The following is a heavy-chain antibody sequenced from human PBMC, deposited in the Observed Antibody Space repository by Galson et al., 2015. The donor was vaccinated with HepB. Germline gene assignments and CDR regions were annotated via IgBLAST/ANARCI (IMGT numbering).Heavy chain of an antibody. CDR1: GFTFSSYW. V-gene: IGHV3-74*01. D-gene: IGHD6-13*01. CDR3: ARGPRSPGIAAAVKDY. CDR2: INSDGSST. Sequence: SLRLSCAASGFTFSSYWMHWVRQAPGKGLVWVSRINSDGSSTSYADSVKGRFTISRDNAKNTLYLQMNSLRAEDTAVYYCARGPRSPGIAAAVKDYWGQGTLVTVSS. J-gene: IGHJ4*02.